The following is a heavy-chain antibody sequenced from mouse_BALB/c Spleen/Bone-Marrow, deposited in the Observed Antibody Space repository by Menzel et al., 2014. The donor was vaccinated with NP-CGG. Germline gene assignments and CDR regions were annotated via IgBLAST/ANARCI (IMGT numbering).Heavy chain of an antibody. V-gene: IGHV5-6-5*01. CDR3: AGITTVDY. Sequence: EVKLVESGGGLVKPGGSLKLTCAASGFTFSSYAMSWVRQPPEKRLEWVASISSGGSNYYPDSVKGRFTISRDNARNILFQQMSSLRSEDTARYSCAGITTVDYWGQGTSLTVSS. CDR1: GFTFSSYA. CDR2: ISSGGSN. D-gene: IGHD1-1*01. J-gene: IGHJ4*01.